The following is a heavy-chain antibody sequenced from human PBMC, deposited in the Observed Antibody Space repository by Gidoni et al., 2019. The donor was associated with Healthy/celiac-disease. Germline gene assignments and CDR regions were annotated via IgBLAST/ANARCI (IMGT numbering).Heavy chain of an antibody. Sequence: QVQLVESGGGVVQPGRSLRLSCAASGFTFRSYAMHWVRQAPGKGLEWVAVISYDGSNKYYADSVKGRFTISRDNSKNTLYLQMNSLRAEDTAVYYCARGSVWFGESLEGYYFDYWGQGTLVTVSS. CDR3: ARGSVWFGESLEGYYFDY. D-gene: IGHD3-10*01. CDR1: GFTFRSYA. J-gene: IGHJ4*02. V-gene: IGHV3-30-3*01. CDR2: ISYDGSNK.